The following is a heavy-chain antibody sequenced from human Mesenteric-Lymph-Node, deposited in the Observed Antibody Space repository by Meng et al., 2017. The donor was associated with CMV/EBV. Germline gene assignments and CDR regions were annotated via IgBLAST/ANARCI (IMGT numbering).Heavy chain of an antibody. CDR3: ARKYYYDSSGYFRGGLDV. D-gene: IGHD3-22*01. CDR1: GLTVSSSY. CDR2: VYNNGDT. J-gene: IGHJ6*02. Sequence: GGSLRLSCAASGLTVSSSYMTWVRQAPGKGLEWVSTVYNNGDTYYADSVKGRFTISRDNSKNTLYLQMSSLRAEDTAVYYCARKYYYDSSGYFRGGLDVWGQGTTVTSP. V-gene: IGHV3-53*01.